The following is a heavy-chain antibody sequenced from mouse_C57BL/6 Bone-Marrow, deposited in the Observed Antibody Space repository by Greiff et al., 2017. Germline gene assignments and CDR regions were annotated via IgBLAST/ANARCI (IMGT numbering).Heavy chain of an antibody. D-gene: IGHD2-1*01. CDR3: ATDGNYLYYFDY. CDR1: GYTFTSYG. V-gene: IGHV1-81*01. J-gene: IGHJ2*01. CDR2: IYPRSGNT. Sequence: VQLQQSGAELARPGASVKLSCKASGYTFTSYGISWVKQRTGQGLEWIGEIYPRSGNTYFNEKFKGKATLTAAKSSSTAYMELRSLTSEDSAVYFCATDGNYLYYFDYWGQGTTLTVSS.